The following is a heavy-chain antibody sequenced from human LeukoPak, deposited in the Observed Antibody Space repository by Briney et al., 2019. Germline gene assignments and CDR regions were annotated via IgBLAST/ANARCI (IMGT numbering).Heavy chain of an antibody. CDR2: ISQDGSGK. V-gene: IGHV3-7*03. CDR1: GFTFSNYW. Sequence: GGSLRLSCGASGFTFSNYWMRWVRQAPGKGLEWVINISQDGSGKNYADSVEGRFTISRDDAKNSLYLQMNSLRAEDTAVYYCARDPGRQYSSIADVWGQGTTVTVSS. J-gene: IGHJ6*02. D-gene: IGHD6-19*01. CDR3: ARDPGRQYSSIADV.